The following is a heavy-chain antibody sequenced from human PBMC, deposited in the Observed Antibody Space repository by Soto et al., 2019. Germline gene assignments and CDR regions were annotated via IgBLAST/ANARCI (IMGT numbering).Heavy chain of an antibody. D-gene: IGHD3-10*01. CDR1: GYTFNNYG. J-gene: IGHJ4*02. CDR2: ISTYHGYA. Sequence: QVQLVQSGAEVKKPGASVKVSCKASGYTFNNYGISWVRQAPGQGLEWMGWISTYHGYANYGQNVQGRVTMTTDTSTTKAYVQLTSLTSADTGVYYCARNGSGAYYAVPASGGQGTLVTFSS. CDR3: ARNGSGAYYAVPAS. V-gene: IGHV1-18*04.